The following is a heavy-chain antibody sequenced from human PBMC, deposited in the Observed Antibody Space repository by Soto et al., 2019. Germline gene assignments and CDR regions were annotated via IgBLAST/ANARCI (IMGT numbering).Heavy chain of an antibody. V-gene: IGHV3-23*01. Sequence: EVLLLESGGGLVQPGGSLRLSCAASGFTFSNYAVNWVRQAPGKGLEWVSTIYGGGDGTHYADSVKGRFTISRDNSKNTLYLQMNSLRAEDTAVYYCAKNRGHEYPYYSDSWGQGTLVTVSS. J-gene: IGHJ4*02. CDR3: AKNRGHEYPYYSDS. CDR2: IYGGGDGT. CDR1: GFTFSNYA. D-gene: IGHD6-6*01.